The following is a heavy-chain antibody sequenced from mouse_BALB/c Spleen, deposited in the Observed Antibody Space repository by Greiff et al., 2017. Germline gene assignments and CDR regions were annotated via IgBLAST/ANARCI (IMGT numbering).Heavy chain of an antibody. V-gene: IGHV2-9*02. CDR3: ASQVAHYAMDY. D-gene: IGHD1-1*01. J-gene: IGHJ4*01. CDR1: GFSLTSYG. CDR2: IWAGGST. Sequence: QVQLQQSGPGLVAPSQSLSITCTVSGFSLTSYGVHWVRQPPGKGLEWLGVIWAGGSTNYNSALMSRLSISKDNSKSQVFLKMNSLQTDDTAMYYCASQVAHYAMDYWGQGTSVTVSS.